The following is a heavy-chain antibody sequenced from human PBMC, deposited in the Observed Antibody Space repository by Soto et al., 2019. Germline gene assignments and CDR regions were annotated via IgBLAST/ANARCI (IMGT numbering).Heavy chain of an antibody. CDR3: AKDGYGDYYFDY. CDR2: ISGSGGST. Sequence: EVQLLESGGGLVQPGGSLRLSCAASGFTFSSYAMSWVRQAPGKGLGWVSAISGSGGSTYYADSVKGRFTISRDNSKSSLYLQMNSLRAEDTAVYYCAKDGYGDYYFDYWGQGTLVTVSS. D-gene: IGHD4-17*01. CDR1: GFTFSSYA. J-gene: IGHJ4*02. V-gene: IGHV3-23*01.